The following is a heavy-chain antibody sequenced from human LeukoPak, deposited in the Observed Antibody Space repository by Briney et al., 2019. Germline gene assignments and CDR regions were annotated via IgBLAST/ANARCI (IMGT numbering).Heavy chain of an antibody. Sequence: GGSLRLSCAASGFTFSNYWMHWVRQAPGKGLVWVSRIKRDGSSTDYADSVKGRFTISRDNAKNTLYLQMNSVRAEDTAVYYCERVSWDGANYLFDFGGKGKKVTVSS. CDR1: GFTFSNYW. J-gene: IGHJ3*01. CDR3: ERVSWDGANYLFDF. D-gene: IGHD6-13*01. CDR2: IKRDGSST. V-gene: IGHV3-74*01.